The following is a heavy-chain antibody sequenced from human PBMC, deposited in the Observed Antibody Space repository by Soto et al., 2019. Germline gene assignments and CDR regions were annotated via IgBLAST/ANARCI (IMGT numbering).Heavy chain of an antibody. V-gene: IGHV4-4*02. CDR1: SGSISSSNW. CDR3: ARGVAAAGTDWFDP. Sequence: QVQLQESGPGLVKPSGTLSLTCAVSSGSISSSNWWSWVRQPPGKGLEWIGEIYHSGSTNYNPSLKSRATISVDKSKNQFSLKLSSVTAADTAVYYGARGVAAAGTDWFDPWGQGTLVTVSS. CDR2: IYHSGST. J-gene: IGHJ5*02. D-gene: IGHD6-13*01.